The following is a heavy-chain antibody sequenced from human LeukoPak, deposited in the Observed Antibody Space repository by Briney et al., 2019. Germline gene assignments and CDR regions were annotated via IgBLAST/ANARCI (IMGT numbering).Heavy chain of an antibody. CDR2: ISSSGSTI. CDR3: ARVGTVTTYYFDY. D-gene: IGHD4-17*01. CDR1: GFTFSDYY. Sequence: PGGSLRLSCAASGFTFSDYYMSWIRQAPGKGLEWVSYISSSGSTIYYADSVKGRFIISRDNAKNSLYLQMNSLRAEDTVVYYCARVGTVTTYYFDYWGQGTLVTVPS. J-gene: IGHJ4*02. V-gene: IGHV3-11*04.